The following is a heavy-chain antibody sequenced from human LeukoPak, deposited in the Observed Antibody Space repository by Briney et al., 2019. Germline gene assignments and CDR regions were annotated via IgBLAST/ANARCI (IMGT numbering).Heavy chain of an antibody. V-gene: IGHV1-2*02. CDR1: GYTFTAHY. D-gene: IGHD6-13*01. CDR2: INPNSGGT. CDR3: ARGAATDSNWFDP. J-gene: IGHJ5*02. Sequence: ASVRVSCKASGYTFTAHYMHWVRHAPGQGLEWMGWINPNSGGTNSAEKFQGRVTMTRDTSISTAFMELTSLTSDDTAVYYCARGAATDSNWFDPWGQGTLVTVSS.